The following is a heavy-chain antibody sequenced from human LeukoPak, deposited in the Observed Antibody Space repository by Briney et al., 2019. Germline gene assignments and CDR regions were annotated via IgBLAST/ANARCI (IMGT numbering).Heavy chain of an antibody. CDR3: ARSAVTGPGWIDP. CDR2: IYSGGST. Sequence: GGSLRLSCVVSGINFNTAWMSWVRQAPGKGLQWVSVIYSGGSTYYADSVKGRFTISRDNSKNTLYLQMNGLRAEDTAVYYCARSAVTGPGWIDPWGQGTLVTVSS. J-gene: IGHJ5*02. V-gene: IGHV3-53*01. CDR1: GINFNTAW. D-gene: IGHD6-19*01.